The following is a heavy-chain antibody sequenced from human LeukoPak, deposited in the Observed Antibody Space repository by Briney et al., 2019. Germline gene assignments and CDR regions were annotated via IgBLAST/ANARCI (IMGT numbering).Heavy chain of an antibody. D-gene: IGHD3-22*01. J-gene: IGHJ3*02. Sequence: SXXASGXTFSSYWMNWVRQAPGKGXXXXSRIKPDGSSISYADSVKGRFTISRDNAKNSLYLQMNSLRAEDTAVYYCAREPRDSSGYYPDRGAFDIWGQGTMVTVSS. CDR2: IKPDGSSI. V-gene: IGHV3-74*01. CDR1: GXTFSSYW. CDR3: AREPRDSSGYYPDRGAFDI.